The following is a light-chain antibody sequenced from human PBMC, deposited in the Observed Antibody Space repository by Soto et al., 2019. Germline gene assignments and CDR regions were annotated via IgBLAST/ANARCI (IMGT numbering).Light chain of an antibody. J-gene: IGKJ1*01. Sequence: EIALTQSPGTLSLSPGGRATLSCRASQSVRTNDLAWYQQKPGQAPRLLIYGASSRATGIPDRFSGSGCGTDFTLTISRLEPEDFVVYYCQQYGSSPTFGQGTKVDIK. CDR2: GAS. V-gene: IGKV3-20*01. CDR3: QQYGSSPT. CDR1: QSVRTND.